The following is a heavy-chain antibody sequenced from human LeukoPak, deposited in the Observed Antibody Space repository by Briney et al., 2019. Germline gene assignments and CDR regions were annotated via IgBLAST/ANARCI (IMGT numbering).Heavy chain of an antibody. Sequence: SVKVSCKASGGTFSSYAISWVRQAPGQGLEWMGGIIPIFGTANYAQKFQGRVTITADKSTSTAYMELSSLRSEDTAVYYCARDVTMVRGARYRPYKWFDPWGQGTLVTVSS. CDR2: IIPIFGTA. J-gene: IGHJ5*02. CDR3: ARDVTMVRGARYRPYKWFDP. D-gene: IGHD3-10*01. CDR1: GGTFSSYA. V-gene: IGHV1-69*06.